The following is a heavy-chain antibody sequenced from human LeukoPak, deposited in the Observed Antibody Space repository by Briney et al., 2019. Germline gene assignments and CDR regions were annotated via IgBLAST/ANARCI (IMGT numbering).Heavy chain of an antibody. J-gene: IGHJ6*03. V-gene: IGHV1-2*02. CDR1: GYTFTGYY. CDR3: ARDADRAYYYYMDV. Sequence: ASVTVSCKASGYTFTGYYMHWVRQAPGQGLEWMGWINPNSGATNYAQKFQGRVTMTRDTSITTAYMELSRLTYDDTAVYYCARDADRAYYYYMDVWGKGTMVTVSS. CDR2: INPNSGAT.